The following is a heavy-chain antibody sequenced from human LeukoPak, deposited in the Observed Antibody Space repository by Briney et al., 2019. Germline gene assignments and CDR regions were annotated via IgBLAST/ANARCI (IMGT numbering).Heavy chain of an antibody. D-gene: IGHD3-10*01. CDR3: ARPRVLLWFWELNANGQFDI. CDR1: AAPSVVTT. CDR2: IYTSGST. J-gene: IGHJ3*02. V-gene: IGHV4-4*09. Sequence: SETLSSPALSLAAPSVVTTGAGSGSPGKGLEWIGYIYTSGSTNYNPSLKSRVTISVDTSKNQFTLKLSSVTAADTAVYYCARPRVLLWFWELNANGQFDIWGQGTMVIVSS.